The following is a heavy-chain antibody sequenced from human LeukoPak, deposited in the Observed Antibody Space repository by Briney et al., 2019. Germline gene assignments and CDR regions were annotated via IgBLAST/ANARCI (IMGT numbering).Heavy chain of an antibody. D-gene: IGHD3-22*01. CDR2: INPNSGGT. Sequence: GASVKVSCKASGYTFTGYYMHWVRQAPGQGLEWMGWINPNSGGTNYAQKFQGRVTMTRDTSISTAYMELSRLRSDDTAVYYCARVLTVIVADNWFDPWGQGTLVTVSS. J-gene: IGHJ5*02. CDR3: ARVLTVIVADNWFDP. CDR1: GYTFTGYY. V-gene: IGHV1-2*02.